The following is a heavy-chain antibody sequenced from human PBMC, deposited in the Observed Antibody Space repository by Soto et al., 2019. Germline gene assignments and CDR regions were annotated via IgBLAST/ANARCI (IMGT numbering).Heavy chain of an antibody. J-gene: IGHJ6*02. D-gene: IGHD6-19*01. CDR1: GYSVSSYW. V-gene: IGHV5-51*01. CDR3: ARPIRGVAGNMEV. CDR2: IYPGDSDT. Sequence: GESLKISCKGSGYSVSSYWIGWVRQMPGKGLEWMGIIYPGDSDTRYSPSFQGQVTISADKSISTAYLQWSSLKASDTAMYYCARPIRGVAGNMEVWGQGTTVTVSS.